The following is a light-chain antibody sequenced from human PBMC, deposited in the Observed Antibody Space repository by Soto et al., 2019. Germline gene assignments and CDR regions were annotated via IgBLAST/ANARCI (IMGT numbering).Light chain of an antibody. Sequence: LTQPRSVSGSPGQSVTISCTGTSSDVGGYNFVSWYQHHPGKAPKLIIYNVIQRPSGVPDRFSASKSDNTASLTISGLQAEDEADYYCCSYAGSYTYVFGTGTKVTVL. V-gene: IGLV2-11*01. CDR3: CSYAGSYTYV. CDR2: NVI. J-gene: IGLJ1*01. CDR1: SSDVGGYNF.